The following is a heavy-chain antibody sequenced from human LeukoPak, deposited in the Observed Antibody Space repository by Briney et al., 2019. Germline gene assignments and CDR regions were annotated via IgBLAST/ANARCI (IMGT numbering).Heavy chain of an antibody. J-gene: IGHJ4*02. D-gene: IGHD3-10*01. CDR3: ATGGPFVRGGPCDY. CDR1: GFTFDTYW. Sequence: PGGSLRLSCAASGFTFDTYWMSWVRQAPGKGLEWVANIKQDGSEKNYVDSVKGRFNISRDNAKNSLYLQMSSLRDGDTAVYYCATGGPFVRGGPCDYWGQGILVTVSS. V-gene: IGHV3-7*01. CDR2: IKQDGSEK.